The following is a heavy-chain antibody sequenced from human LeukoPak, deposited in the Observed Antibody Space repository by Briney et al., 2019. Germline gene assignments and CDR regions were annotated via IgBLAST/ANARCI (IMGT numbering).Heavy chain of an antibody. V-gene: IGHV3-23*01. J-gene: IGHJ5*02. CDR2: TVGGGDGT. CDR1: GFTFSSTS. D-gene: IGHD6-19*01. Sequence: GGPLRLSCAASGFTFSSTSMSWVRQAPGKGLEWVAVTVGGGDGTYYADSVKGRFTISRDNSNNTLYLQMNSLRAEDTAVYYCAKGMDSGWYAYNWFDPWGQGTLVTVSS. CDR3: AKGMDSGWYAYNWFDP.